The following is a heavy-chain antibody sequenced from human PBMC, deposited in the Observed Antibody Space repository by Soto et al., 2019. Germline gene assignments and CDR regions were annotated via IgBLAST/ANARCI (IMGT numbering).Heavy chain of an antibody. CDR1: GYTFTSYG. CDR3: ARFSGGSYNTYYFYYGMDV. J-gene: IGHJ6*02. CDR2: ISAYNGNT. V-gene: IGHV1-18*01. D-gene: IGHD2-15*01. Sequence: GASVKVSCKASGYTFTSYGISWVRQAPGQGLDWMGWISAYNGNTKYAQDLQGRVTMTTDTSTSTAYMELRSLRSDDTAVYYCARFSGGSYNTYYFYYGMDVWGQGXTVTVSS.